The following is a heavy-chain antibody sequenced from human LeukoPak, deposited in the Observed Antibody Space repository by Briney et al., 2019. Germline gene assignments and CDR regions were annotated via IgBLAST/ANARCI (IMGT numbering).Heavy chain of an antibody. CDR1: GYTFPNYD. Sequence: ASVKVSFKTSGYTFPNYDITWVRQAPGQGLEWMGWISAYNANKKYAEKFQGRISMTTDTPTSTAYMELTSLRSDDTAVHYCARGIFALDSWGQGTLVTVSS. D-gene: IGHD3-3*02. J-gene: IGHJ4*02. CDR2: ISAYNANK. V-gene: IGHV1-18*01. CDR3: ARGIFALDS.